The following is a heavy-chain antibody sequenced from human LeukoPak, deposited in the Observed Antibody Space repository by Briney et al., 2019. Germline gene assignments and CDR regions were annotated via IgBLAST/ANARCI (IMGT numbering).Heavy chain of an antibody. Sequence: PGGSLRLSCTASGFIFNKYAMSWVRQAPGKGLEWVANIKQDGSEKYYVDSVKGRFTISRDNAKNSLYLQMNSLRAEDTAVYYCARGYGNYGYWGQGTRVTVDS. D-gene: IGHD4-11*01. J-gene: IGHJ4*02. CDR1: GFIFNKYA. V-gene: IGHV3-7*01. CDR2: IKQDGSEK. CDR3: ARGYGNYGY.